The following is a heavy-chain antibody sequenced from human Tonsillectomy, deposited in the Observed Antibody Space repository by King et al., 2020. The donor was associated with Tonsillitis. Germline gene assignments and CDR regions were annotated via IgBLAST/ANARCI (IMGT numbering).Heavy chain of an antibody. CDR1: VGTFSSYA. J-gene: IGHJ6*03. V-gene: IGHV1-69*01. CDR3: ARGVIYTAREYYYYMDV. CDR2: IILIFGTG. Sequence: QLVQSGAEVKKPGSSVKVSCKASVGTFSSYAISWVRQAPGQGLECMGGIILIFGTGNYAPKFQGRVTITADESTSTAYMELSSLRSEDTAVYYCARGVIYTAREYYYYMDVWGEGTTVTVSS. D-gene: IGHD5-18*01.